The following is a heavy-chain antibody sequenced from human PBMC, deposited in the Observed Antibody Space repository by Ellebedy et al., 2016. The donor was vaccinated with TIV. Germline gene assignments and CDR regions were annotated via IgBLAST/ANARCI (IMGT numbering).Heavy chain of an antibody. CDR2: SSNTGSRK. Sequence: PGGSLRLSCAASGFTFSSYAMSWVRQAPGKRLEWVSTSSNTGSRKYYADSVEGRFIISRDKSKKTLYLQMNSLRAEDTAVYYCAKGRGGGSDSSAPRYYFDYWGLGTLVTVSS. CDR3: AKGRGGGSDSSAPRYYFDY. V-gene: IGHV3-23*01. J-gene: IGHJ4*02. D-gene: IGHD3-22*01. CDR1: GFTFSSYA.